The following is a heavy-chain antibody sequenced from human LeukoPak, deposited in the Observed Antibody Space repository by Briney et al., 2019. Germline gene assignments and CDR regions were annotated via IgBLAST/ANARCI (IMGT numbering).Heavy chain of an antibody. Sequence: SVTVSCKTSGGAFSSYAISWVRQAPGQGLEWMGGIIPIFGTANYAQKFQGRVTITADESTSTAYMELSSLRSEDTAVYYCARAYYYDSSGYYYGVPHYYFDYWGQGTLVTVSS. J-gene: IGHJ4*02. CDR3: ARAYYYDSSGYYYGVPHYYFDY. CDR2: IIPIFGTA. CDR1: GGAFSSYA. D-gene: IGHD3-22*01. V-gene: IGHV1-69*13.